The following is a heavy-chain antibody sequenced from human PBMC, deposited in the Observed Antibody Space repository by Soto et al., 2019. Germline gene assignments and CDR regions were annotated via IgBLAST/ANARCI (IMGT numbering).Heavy chain of an antibody. Sequence: SLILSCAASGFTCSSYAMSWVRQAPGKGLEWVSAISGSGGSTYYADSVKGRFTISRDNSKNTLYLQLNSVTPDDTAVYYCARGVAGSGFDLWGQGTLVTVSS. D-gene: IGHD6-19*01. V-gene: IGHV3-23*01. J-gene: IGHJ4*02. CDR3: ARGVAGSGFDL. CDR1: GFTCSSYA. CDR2: ISGSGGST.